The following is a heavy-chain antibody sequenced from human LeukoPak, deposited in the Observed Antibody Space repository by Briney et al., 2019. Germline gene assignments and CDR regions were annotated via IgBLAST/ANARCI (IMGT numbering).Heavy chain of an antibody. D-gene: IGHD3-22*01. Sequence: PGGSLRLSCAASGFTFSSYAMSWVRQAPGKGLEWVSAISGSGGSTYYADSVKGRFTISRDNSKNTLYLQMNSLRAEDTAVYYCAKDPLDYYDSSGYFEYFQHWGQGTLVTVSS. CDR3: AKDPLDYYDSSGYFEYFQH. CDR1: GFTFSSYA. J-gene: IGHJ1*01. V-gene: IGHV3-23*01. CDR2: ISGSGGST.